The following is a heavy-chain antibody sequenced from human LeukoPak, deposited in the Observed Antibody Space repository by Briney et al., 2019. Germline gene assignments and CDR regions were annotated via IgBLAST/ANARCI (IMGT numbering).Heavy chain of an antibody. CDR2: INQDGSEK. V-gene: IGHV3-7*04. D-gene: IGHD5-12*01. Sequence: GGSLRLSCAAPGFIFSSYWMNWVRQAPGKGLEWVANINQDGSEKNYVDSVKGRFTISRDNAKNSLYLQMNSLRAEDTAVYYCARYPSGYDRGFDYWGQGTLVTVSS. J-gene: IGHJ4*02. CDR1: GFIFSSYW. CDR3: ARYPSGYDRGFDY.